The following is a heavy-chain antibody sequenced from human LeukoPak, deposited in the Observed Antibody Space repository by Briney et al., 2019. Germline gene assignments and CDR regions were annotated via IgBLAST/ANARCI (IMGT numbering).Heavy chain of an antibody. D-gene: IGHD4-17*01. J-gene: IGHJ4*02. CDR2: IYTGGSDY. CDR1: GYSFSNYW. CDR3: ARLYGEYEVAY. Sequence: GESLKICGEGCGYSFSNYWIGWVRQMGGKGLGWMGIIYTGGSDYKYSPSFQGPVTITAHKHIRTPYLQWSRLNASDTAMYFCARLYGEYEVAYWGQGTLLTVSS. V-gene: IGHV5-51*04.